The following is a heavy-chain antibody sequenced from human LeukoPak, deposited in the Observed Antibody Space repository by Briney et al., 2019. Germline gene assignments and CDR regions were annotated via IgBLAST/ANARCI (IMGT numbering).Heavy chain of an antibody. J-gene: IGHJ4*02. D-gene: IGHD3-22*01. CDR1: GFTFNTYE. CDR2: VSSSGTTM. CDR3: AKVMIGGFDY. V-gene: IGHV3-48*03. Sequence: PGGSLRLSCAASGFTFNTYEMSWVRQAPGKGLEWVSCVSSSGTTMYHADSVKGRFTISRDNSKNTLYLQMNSLRAEDTAVYYCAKVMIGGFDYWGQGTLVTVSS.